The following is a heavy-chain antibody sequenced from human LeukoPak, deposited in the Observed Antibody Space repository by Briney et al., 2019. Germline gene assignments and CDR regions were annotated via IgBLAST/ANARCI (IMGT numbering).Heavy chain of an antibody. D-gene: IGHD2-2*01. CDR2: IIPIFGTA. Sequence: SVKVSCKASGGTFISYAISWVRQAPGQGLEWMGGIIPIFGTANYAQKFQGRVAITADESTSTAYMELSSLRSEDTAVYYCARGRIVVVPAAPQDYYYYMDVWGKGTTVTISS. V-gene: IGHV1-69*13. CDR1: GGTFISYA. J-gene: IGHJ6*03. CDR3: ARGRIVVVPAAPQDYYYYMDV.